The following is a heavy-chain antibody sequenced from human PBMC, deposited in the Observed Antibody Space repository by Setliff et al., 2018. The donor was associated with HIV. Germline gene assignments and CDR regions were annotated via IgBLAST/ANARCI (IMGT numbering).Heavy chain of an antibody. CDR2: INPNGGST. J-gene: IGHJ4*02. CDR1: GYSFTRYH. CDR3: ARARQGSGSFDN. D-gene: IGHD3-10*01. V-gene: IGHV1-46*01. Sequence: GASVKVSCKASGYSFTRYHMHWVRQAPGQGLEWMGIINPNGGSTSYARKFQDRVTMTRDTSTSTVYMDLTSLRSEDTAVYFCARARQGSGSFDNWGQGTLVTVSS.